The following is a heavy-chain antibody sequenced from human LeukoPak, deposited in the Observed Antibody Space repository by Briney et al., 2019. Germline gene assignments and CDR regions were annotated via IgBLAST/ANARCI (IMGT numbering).Heavy chain of an antibody. V-gene: IGHV3-7*01. CDR3: ARDRGYSTFDF. J-gene: IGHJ4*02. Sequence: PGGSLRLSCAASGFTFSSYWMSWVRQAPGKGLEWVANIKQDGSEKYYVDSVKGRFIISRDNAKNSLYLQMNSLRVDDTAVYYCARDRGYSTFDFWGQGTLVTVSS. CDR1: GFTFSSYW. D-gene: IGHD4-23*01. CDR2: IKQDGSEK.